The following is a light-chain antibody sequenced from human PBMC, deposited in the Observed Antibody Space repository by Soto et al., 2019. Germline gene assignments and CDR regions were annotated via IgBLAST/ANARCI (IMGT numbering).Light chain of an antibody. CDR1: QSINRW. J-gene: IGKJ1*01. CDR2: DAS. V-gene: IGKV1-5*01. Sequence: DIQMSQSPSSLSASIGDSVTITCRASQSINRWLAWYQQKPGRAPKXLIYDASSLQSGVPSRFSGSGSGTEFALTITSRQPDDFATYHCQEYNTYSWAFGQGTKVDIK. CDR3: QEYNTYSWA.